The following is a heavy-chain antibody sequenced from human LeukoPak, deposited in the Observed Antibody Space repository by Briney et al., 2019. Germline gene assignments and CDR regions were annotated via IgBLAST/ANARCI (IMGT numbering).Heavy chain of an antibody. V-gene: IGHV4-31*03. Sequence: SETLSLTCTVSGGSISSGDYYWSWIRQHPVKGLEWIGNIYHTGTTYYNPSLKSRVIMSVDTSKNQFSLGLSSVSAADTAVYYCARTEGAGLNSWYFDLWGRGTLVTVSS. J-gene: IGHJ2*01. CDR2: IYHTGTT. CDR1: GGSISSGDYY. CDR3: ARTEGAGLNSWYFDL. D-gene: IGHD1-26*01.